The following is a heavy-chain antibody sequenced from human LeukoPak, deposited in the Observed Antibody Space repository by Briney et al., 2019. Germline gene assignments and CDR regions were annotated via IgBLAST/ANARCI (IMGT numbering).Heavy chain of an antibody. CDR1: GYTFTGYY. CDR3: ARGRLGAARFFDY. CDR2: INPNSGGT. V-gene: IGHV1-2*02. Sequence: ASVKVSCKASGYTFTGYYVHWVRQAPGQGLEWMGWINPNSGGTNYAQKFQGRVTMTRDTSISTAYMELSRLRSDDTAVYYCARGRLGAARFFDYWGQGTLVTVSS. J-gene: IGHJ4*02. D-gene: IGHD6-6*01.